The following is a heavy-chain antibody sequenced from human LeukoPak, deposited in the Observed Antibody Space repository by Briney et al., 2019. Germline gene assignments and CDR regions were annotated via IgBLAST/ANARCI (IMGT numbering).Heavy chain of an antibody. J-gene: IGHJ5*02. CDR2: ISCSSSYI. V-gene: IGHV3-21*01. Sequence: GGSLRLSCAASGFTFSSYSMNWVRQAPGKGLEWVSSISCSSSYIYYADSVKGRFTISRDNAKNSLYLQMNSLRAEDTAVYYCARDTGATGWFDPWGQGTLVTVSS. D-gene: IGHD1-26*01. CDR3: ARDTGATGWFDP. CDR1: GFTFSSYS.